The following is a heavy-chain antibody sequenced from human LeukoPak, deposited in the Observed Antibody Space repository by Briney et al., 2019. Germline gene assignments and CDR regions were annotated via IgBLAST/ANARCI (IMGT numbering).Heavy chain of an antibody. D-gene: IGHD2-15*01. CDR2: IYPGDSDT. J-gene: IGHJ4*02. CDR1: GYSFTTYW. V-gene: IGHV5-51*01. CDR3: ARHSRVSGLTGY. Sequence: GESLKISCKNSGYSFTTYWIGWVRQMPGKGLEWMGIIYPGDSDTRYSPSFQGQVTISADKSISSAYLQWSNLKASDTGIYYCARHSRVSGLTGYWGQGTLVTVSS.